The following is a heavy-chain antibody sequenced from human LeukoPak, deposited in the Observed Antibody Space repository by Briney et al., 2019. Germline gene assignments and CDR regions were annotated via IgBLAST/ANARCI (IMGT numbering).Heavy chain of an antibody. Sequence: GGSLGLSCAASGFTCSSYWMHWVRQAPGKGLVWVSRINSDGSSTSYADSVKGRFTISRDNAKNTLYLQMNSLRAEDTAVYYCARGDTEIYGMDVWGQGTTVTVSS. CDR3: ARGDTEIYGMDV. CDR2: INSDGSST. CDR1: GFTCSSYW. V-gene: IGHV3-74*01. D-gene: IGHD5-24*01. J-gene: IGHJ6*02.